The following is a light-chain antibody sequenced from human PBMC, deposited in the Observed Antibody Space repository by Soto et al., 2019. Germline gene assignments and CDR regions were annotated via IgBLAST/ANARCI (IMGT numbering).Light chain of an antibody. Sequence: DIRLTQSPPSLSASVGDRVTITCRASQSINSYLNWYQQKPGKAPKLLIYAAFSLQSGVPSRFSGNRSGTDFTLTISSLQPEDFATYYCQQSYSTPRTFVQGTKVEIK. CDR3: QQSYSTPRT. CDR1: QSINSY. CDR2: AAF. J-gene: IGKJ1*01. V-gene: IGKV1-39*01.